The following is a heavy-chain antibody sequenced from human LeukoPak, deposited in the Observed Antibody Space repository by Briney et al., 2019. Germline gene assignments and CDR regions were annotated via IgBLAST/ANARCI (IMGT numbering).Heavy chain of an antibody. CDR2: INHSGST. J-gene: IGHJ4*02. D-gene: IGHD2-2*01. CDR1: GGSFSGYY. CDR3: ASGVGYCSSTSRYASYYFDY. V-gene: IGHV4-34*01. Sequence: SETLSLTCAVYGGSFSGYYWSWIRQPPGKGLEWIGEINHSGSTNYNPSLKSRVTISVDTSKNQFSLKLSSVTAADTAVYYCASGVGYCSSTSRYASYYFDYWGQGTVVIVSS.